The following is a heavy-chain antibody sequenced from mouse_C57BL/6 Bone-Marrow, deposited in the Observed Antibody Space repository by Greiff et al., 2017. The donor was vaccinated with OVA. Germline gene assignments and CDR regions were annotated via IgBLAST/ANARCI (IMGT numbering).Heavy chain of an antibody. Sequence: QVQLQQSGAELVMPGASVKLSCKASGYTFTSSWMHWVKQRPGQGLEWIGEIDPSDSYTNYNQKFKGKSTLTVDKSSSTAYMQLSSLTSEDSAVYYCAVDYYGSSYWYFDVWGTGTTVTVSS. CDR1: GYTFTSSW. D-gene: IGHD1-1*01. J-gene: IGHJ1*03. V-gene: IGHV1-69*01. CDR2: IDPSDSYT. CDR3: AVDYYGSSYWYFDV.